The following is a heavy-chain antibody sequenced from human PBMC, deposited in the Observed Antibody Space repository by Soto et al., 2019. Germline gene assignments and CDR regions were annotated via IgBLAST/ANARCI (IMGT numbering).Heavy chain of an antibody. Sequence: VQLVESGGGLVQPGGSLRLSCAAYGFTFSNYWMHWVRQAPGKGLVWVSRISSDESSISYVDSVKGRFTVSRDNARNTLYLQMNSLRAEDTAVYYCGRDRFGDIDYWGQGTLVTVSS. D-gene: IGHD4-17*01. CDR2: ISSDESSI. CDR3: GRDRFGDIDY. J-gene: IGHJ4*02. CDR1: GFTFSNYW. V-gene: IGHV3-74*01.